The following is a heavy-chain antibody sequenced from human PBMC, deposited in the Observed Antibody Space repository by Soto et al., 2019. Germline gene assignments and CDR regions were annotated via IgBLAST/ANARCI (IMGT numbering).Heavy chain of an antibody. CDR1: GFTFSSYA. CDR2: ISSNGGST. V-gene: IGHV3-64D*06. J-gene: IGHJ5*02. Sequence: QSGGSLRLSCSASGFTFSSYAMHWVRQAPGKGLEYVSAISSNGGSTYYADSVKGRFTISRDNSKNTLYLQMSSLRAEDTAVYYCVKARYSSGPYNWFDPWGQGTLVTVSS. D-gene: IGHD6-19*01. CDR3: VKARYSSGPYNWFDP.